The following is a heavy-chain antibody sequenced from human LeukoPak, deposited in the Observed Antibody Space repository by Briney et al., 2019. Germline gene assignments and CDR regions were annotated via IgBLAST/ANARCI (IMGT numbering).Heavy chain of an antibody. D-gene: IGHD2-2*01. CDR2: IYYSGST. CDR3: AGVPTPYYYYYMDV. Sequence: SETLSLTCTVSGGSITSSSYYWGWIRQPPGTGLEWIGSIYYSGSTYCNPSLKSRVTISVDTSNNEFSLKLRSVTAADTAVYYCAGVPTPYYYYYMDVWGKGTTVTVSS. J-gene: IGHJ6*03. CDR1: GGSITSSSYY. V-gene: IGHV4-39*01.